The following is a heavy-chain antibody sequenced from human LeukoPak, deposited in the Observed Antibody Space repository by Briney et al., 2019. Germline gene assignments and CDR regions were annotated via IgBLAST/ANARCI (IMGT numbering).Heavy chain of an antibody. CDR3: ARGWFGELAAFDI. CDR2: IYYSGST. J-gene: IGHJ3*02. Sequence: SETLSLTCTVSGGSLSNYYWYWVRPPPGKGPEWIGSIYYSGSTYYNPSLKRRVTISVDTSKNQFSLKLSSVTAADTAVYYCARGWFGELAAFDIWGQGTMVTVSS. V-gene: IGHV4-39*07. D-gene: IGHD3-10*01. CDR1: GGSLSNYY.